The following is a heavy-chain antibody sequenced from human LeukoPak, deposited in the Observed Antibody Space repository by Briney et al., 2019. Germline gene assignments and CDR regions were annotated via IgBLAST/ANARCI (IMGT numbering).Heavy chain of an antibody. J-gene: IGHJ4*02. CDR2: ISHRGST. D-gene: IGHD3-3*01. CDR3: ARGAEYYAIWRGYAGYSDY. CDR1: GYSISNGYY. Sequence: PSETLSLTCTVSGYSISNGYYWGWIRQPPGKGLEWVGSISHRGSTYYNPSLRSRITISLDRSKQKFSLKLTSVTAADTAFYFCARGAEYYAIWRGYAGYSDYWGQGISVTVSS. V-gene: IGHV4-38-2*02.